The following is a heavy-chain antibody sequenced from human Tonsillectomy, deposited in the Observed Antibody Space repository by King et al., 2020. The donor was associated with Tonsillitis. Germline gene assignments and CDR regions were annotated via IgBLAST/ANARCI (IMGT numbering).Heavy chain of an antibody. CDR3: AGGDYDILTGYWAAFDY. V-gene: IGHV4-61*02. Sequence: QLQESGPGLVKPSQTLSLTCSVSGGSISSGSYYWSLIRQPAGKGPEWIGHIFTSGNTNYNPSFKGRVTMSVDTSKNQFSLKLSSVSAADTAVYYCAGGDYDILTGYWAAFDYWGQGTLVTVSS. CDR2: IFTSGNT. D-gene: IGHD3-9*01. J-gene: IGHJ4*02. CDR1: GGSISSGSYY.